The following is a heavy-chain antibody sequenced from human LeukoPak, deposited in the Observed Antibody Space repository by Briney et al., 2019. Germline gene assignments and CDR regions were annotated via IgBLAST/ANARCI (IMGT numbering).Heavy chain of an antibody. Sequence: GGSLRLSCAASGFTFSSYDKSWVRQAPGKGLEWVSVISGSGGTTYYADSVKGRFTISRDNSENTLYLQMNSLRAEDTVVYYCAKYSWQLVVYWGQGTLVTVSS. J-gene: IGHJ4*02. V-gene: IGHV3-23*01. CDR3: AKYSWQLVVY. CDR1: GFTFSSYD. CDR2: ISGSGGTT. D-gene: IGHD6-13*01.